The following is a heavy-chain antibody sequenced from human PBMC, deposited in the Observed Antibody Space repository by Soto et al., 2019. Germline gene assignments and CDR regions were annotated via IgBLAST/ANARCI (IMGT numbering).Heavy chain of an antibody. CDR1: GGSIRSGDYS. J-gene: IGHJ5*02. Sequence: SETLSLTCAFSGGSIRSGDYSWSWIRQPPGKGLEWIGYTFHSGSAYYNPSLKSRVTISVDRSKNQFSLKLTSLTAADTAVYYCARGKRGIRYYGSGTSDWLDPWGQGTLVTVSS. V-gene: IGHV4-30-2*01. CDR3: ARGKRGIRYYGSGTSDWLDP. D-gene: IGHD3-10*01. CDR2: TFHSGSA.